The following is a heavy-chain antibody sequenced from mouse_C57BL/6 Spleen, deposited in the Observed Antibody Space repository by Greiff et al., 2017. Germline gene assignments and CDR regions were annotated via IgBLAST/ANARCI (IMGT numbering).Heavy chain of an antibody. CDR3: ARSPYYYGSSYGAMDY. CDR1: GYTFTDHT. CDR2: IYPRDGST. Sequence: QVQLQQSDAELVKPGASVKISCKVSGYTFTDHTIHWMKQRPEQGLEWIGYIYPRDGSTKYNEKFKGKATLTADKSSSTAYMQLNSLTSEDSAVYFCARSPYYYGSSYGAMDYWGQGTSGTVSS. V-gene: IGHV1-78*01. D-gene: IGHD1-1*01. J-gene: IGHJ4*01.